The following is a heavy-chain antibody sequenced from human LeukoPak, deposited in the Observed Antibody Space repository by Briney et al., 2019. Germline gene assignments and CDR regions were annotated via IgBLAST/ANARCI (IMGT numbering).Heavy chain of an antibody. CDR1: GFTFSSYS. CDR2: IKQDGSQK. CDR3: ARGPRS. J-gene: IGHJ4*02. V-gene: IGHV3-7*01. Sequence: GGSLRLSCAASGFTFSSYSMNWVRQAPGKGLEWVANIKQDGSQKNYVDSVKGRFTISRDNAKNSLYLQMNSLRAEDTAVYYCARGPRSWGQGTLVTVSS.